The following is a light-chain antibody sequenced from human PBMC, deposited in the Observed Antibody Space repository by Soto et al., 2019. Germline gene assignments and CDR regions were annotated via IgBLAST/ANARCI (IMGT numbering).Light chain of an antibody. CDR2: VVS. V-gene: IGLV2-8*01. J-gene: IGLJ2*01. CDR1: SSDIGPYKY. CDR3: SSYAGTNNVI. Sequence: QSVLTQPPSASGSPGQSVTISCTGTSSDIGPYKYVSWYQQHPGKAPKLMIYVVSERPSGVPDRFSGSKSGNTASLTVSGLQAEDEADYYCSSYAGTNNVIFGAGTKVTVL.